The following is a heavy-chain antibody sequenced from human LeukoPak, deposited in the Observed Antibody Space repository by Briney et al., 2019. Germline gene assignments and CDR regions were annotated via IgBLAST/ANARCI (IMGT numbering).Heavy chain of an antibody. CDR1: GGSISSYY. V-gene: IGHV4-59*01. Sequence: SETLSLTCTVSGGSISSYYWSWIRQPPGKGLEWIGYIYYSGSTNYNPSLKSRVTISVDSSKNQFSLKLSSVTAADTAVYYCAITTGTGFDYWGPGTLVTVSS. J-gene: IGHJ4*02. CDR2: IYYSGST. CDR3: AITTGTGFDY. D-gene: IGHD1-1*01.